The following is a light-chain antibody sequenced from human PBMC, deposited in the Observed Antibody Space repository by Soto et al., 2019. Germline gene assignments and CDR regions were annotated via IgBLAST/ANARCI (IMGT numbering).Light chain of an antibody. CDR2: DVS. Sequence: QSALTQPASVSGTPGQSITISCTGTSSDVGGYNYVSWYQQHPGKAPKLMIYDVSNRPSGVSNRFSGSKSGNTASLTISGLQAEDEDDYYCSSYPSSPRVFGGGTKLTVL. CDR1: SSDVGGYNY. V-gene: IGLV2-14*01. J-gene: IGLJ2*01. CDR3: SSYPSSPRV.